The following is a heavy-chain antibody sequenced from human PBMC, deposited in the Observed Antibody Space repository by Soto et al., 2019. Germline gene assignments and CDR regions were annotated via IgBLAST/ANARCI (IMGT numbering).Heavy chain of an antibody. D-gene: IGHD6-13*01. CDR2: IYYSGST. Sequence: SETLSLTCTVSGGSISSYYWSWIRQPPGKGLEWIGYIYYSGSTNYNPSLKSRVTISVDTSKNQFSLKLSSVTAADTAAYYCARCIAAAGTGFDYWGQGTLVTVSS. V-gene: IGHV4-59*08. CDR3: ARCIAAAGTGFDY. J-gene: IGHJ4*02. CDR1: GGSISSYY.